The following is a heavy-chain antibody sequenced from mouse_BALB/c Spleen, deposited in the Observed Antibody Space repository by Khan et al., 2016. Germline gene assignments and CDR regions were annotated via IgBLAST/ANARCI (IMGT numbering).Heavy chain of an antibody. D-gene: IGHD1-1*01. V-gene: IGHV1S135*01. CDR3: AVEGITTVVTKGLDY. J-gene: IGHJ2*01. Sequence: VQLQQSGPELVKPGASVKVSCKASAYAFTSYNMFWVKQSHGKSLEWIGYIDPYNGDTNYNQNFKGKATLTVDKSSSTAYMHLNSLTSEDSAVSYWAVEGITTVVTKGLDYWGQGTTLTVSS. CDR2: IDPYNGDT. CDR1: AYAFTSYN.